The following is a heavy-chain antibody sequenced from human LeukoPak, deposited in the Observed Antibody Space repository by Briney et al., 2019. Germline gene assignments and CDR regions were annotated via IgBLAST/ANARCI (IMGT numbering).Heavy chain of an antibody. CDR1: GFTFSSYD. CDR3: ARGRIAVAGGEDDWFDP. V-gene: IGHV3-13*01. J-gene: IGHJ5*02. D-gene: IGHD6-19*01. CDR2: IGTAGDT. Sequence: GGSLRLSCAVSGFTFSSYDMHWVRQATGKGLEWVSAIGTAGDTYYPGSVKGRFTISRENAKNSLYLQMNSLRAGDTAVYYCARGRIAVAGGEDDWFDPWGQGTLVTVSS.